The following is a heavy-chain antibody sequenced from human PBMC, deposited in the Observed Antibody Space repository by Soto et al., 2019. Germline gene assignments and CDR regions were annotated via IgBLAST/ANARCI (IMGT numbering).Heavy chain of an antibody. Sequence: SETLSLTCTVSGGSISSSSYYWGWIRQPPGKGLEWIGSIYYSGSTYYNPSLKSRVTISVDTSKNQFSLKLSSVTAADTAVYYCACNADYYDSSGYFLPREDYYYYGMDVWGQGTTVTVSS. D-gene: IGHD3-22*01. CDR3: ACNADYYDSSGYFLPREDYYYYGMDV. J-gene: IGHJ6*02. CDR1: GGSISSSSYY. CDR2: IYYSGST. V-gene: IGHV4-39*01.